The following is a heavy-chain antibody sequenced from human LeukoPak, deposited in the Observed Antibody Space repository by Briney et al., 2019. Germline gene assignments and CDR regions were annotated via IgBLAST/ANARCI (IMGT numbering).Heavy chain of an antibody. CDR2: MNPNSGNT. Sequence: GASVKVSCKASGYTFTSYDINWVRQATGQGLEWMGWMNPNSGNTGYAQKFQGRVTITADKSTSTAYMELSSLRSEDTAVYYCARGRREADYGKTRYYYGMDVWGQGTTVTVSS. CDR1: GYTFTSYD. CDR3: ARGRREADYGKTRYYYGMDV. D-gene: IGHD4/OR15-4a*01. V-gene: IGHV1-8*01. J-gene: IGHJ6*02.